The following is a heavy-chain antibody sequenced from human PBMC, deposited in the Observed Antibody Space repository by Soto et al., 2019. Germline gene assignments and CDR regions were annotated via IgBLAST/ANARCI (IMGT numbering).Heavy chain of an antibody. D-gene: IGHD2-15*01. CDR1: GGSISSSSYY. Sequence: PSETLSLTCTVSGGSISSSSYYWGWIRQPPGKGLEWIGSIYYSGSTYYNPSLKSRVTISVDTSKNQFSLKLSSVTAADTAVYYCARLPLGGRAAPTSYWGQGTLVTVSS. V-gene: IGHV4-39*01. CDR2: IYYSGST. J-gene: IGHJ4*02. CDR3: ARLPLGGRAAPTSY.